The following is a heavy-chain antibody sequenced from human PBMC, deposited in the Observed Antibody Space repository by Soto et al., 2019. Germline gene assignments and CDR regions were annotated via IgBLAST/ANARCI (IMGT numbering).Heavy chain of an antibody. CDR1: GFTFSSYE. D-gene: IGHD3-10*01. Sequence: GGSLRLSCAASGFTFSSYEMNWVRQAPGKGLEWVSYVSSSGSTIYYADSVKGRFTISRDNAKNSLYLQMNSLRAEDTAVYYCARDSPDYGARGWFSSSGSLPLDYWGQGTLVTVSS. V-gene: IGHV3-48*03. J-gene: IGHJ4*02. CDR3: ARDSPDYGARGWFSSSGSLPLDY. CDR2: VSSSGSTI.